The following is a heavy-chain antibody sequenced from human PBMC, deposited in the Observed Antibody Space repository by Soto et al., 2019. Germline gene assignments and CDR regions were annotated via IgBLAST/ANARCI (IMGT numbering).Heavy chain of an antibody. CDR2: ISGSEDRT. D-gene: IGHD3-10*01. CDR3: GRTYTGG. CDR1: GFSLRDHA. J-gene: IGHJ4*02. V-gene: IGHV3-23*01. Sequence: LRLSCAASGFSLRDHALSWVRQAAGGGLEWVSGISGSEDRTNYADFVRGRFIISKDRAKNTLYLDMSGLRVDDTAVYFCGRTYTGGWGQGTLVT.